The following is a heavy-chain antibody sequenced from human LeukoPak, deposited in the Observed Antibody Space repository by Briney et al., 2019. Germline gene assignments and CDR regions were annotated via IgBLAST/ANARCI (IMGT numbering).Heavy chain of an antibody. CDR1: GFTFSSYA. D-gene: IGHD3-10*01. J-gene: IGHJ4*02. V-gene: IGHV3-23*01. CDR3: AKTASPQLPNNYGSGYYFDY. CDR2: ISGSGGST. Sequence: GGSLRLSCAASGFTFSSYAMSWVRQAPGKGLEWVSAISGSGGSTYYADSVKGRFTISRDNSKNTLYLQMNSLRAEDTAVYYCAKTASPQLPNNYGSGYYFDYWGQGTLVTVSS.